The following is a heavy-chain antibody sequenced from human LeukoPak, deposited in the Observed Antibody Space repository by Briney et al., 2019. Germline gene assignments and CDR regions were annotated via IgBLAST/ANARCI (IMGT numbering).Heavy chain of an antibody. CDR1: GGSLSGYY. V-gene: IGHV4-34*01. CDR3: ASIVDTAMEDY. CDR2: INHSGST. D-gene: IGHD5-18*01. J-gene: IGHJ4*02. Sequence: SEALSLTCAVYGGSLSGYYWSWIRQPPGKGLEWIGEINHSGSTNYNPSLKSRVTISVDTSKNQFSLKLSSVTAADTAVYYCASIVDTAMEDYWGQGTLVTVSS.